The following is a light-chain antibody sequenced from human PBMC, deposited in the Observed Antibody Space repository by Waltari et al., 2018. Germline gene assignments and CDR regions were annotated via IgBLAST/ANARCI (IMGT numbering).Light chain of an antibody. V-gene: IGLV2-23*02. CDR2: EVT. J-gene: IGLJ1*01. Sequence: QSGLAQPASASGSPGQSITITCTGTSSDVGNYNLVSWYPQRPGKAPRLLIYEVTNRAPVTSDRFSAPKSGNTASLSISGLQAQEDEADYYCCSYVGLGTYVFGTGTKVTV. CDR1: SSDVGNYNL. CDR3: CSYVGLGTYV.